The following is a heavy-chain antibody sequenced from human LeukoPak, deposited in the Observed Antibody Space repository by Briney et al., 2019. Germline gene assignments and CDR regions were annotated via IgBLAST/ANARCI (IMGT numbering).Heavy chain of an antibody. CDR3: ARAGYYGDDAFDL. J-gene: IGHJ3*01. Sequence: GGSLRLSCAGSGFTIGSYWMSWVRQAPGKGLEWVVNIRQDGSEKYYVDSVKGRLTISRDNAKNSLYLQMNSLRAEDTGIYYCARAGYYGDDAFDLWGQGTIVTVSS. V-gene: IGHV3-7*01. CDR1: GFTIGSYW. CDR2: IRQDGSEK. D-gene: IGHD2/OR15-2a*01.